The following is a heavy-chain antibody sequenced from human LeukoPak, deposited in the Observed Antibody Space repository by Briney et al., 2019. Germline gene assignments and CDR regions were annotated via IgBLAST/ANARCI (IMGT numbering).Heavy chain of an antibody. CDR3: AKDLWYTSSSEEY. CDR2: IWYDGSNQ. J-gene: IGHJ4*02. D-gene: IGHD6-6*01. V-gene: IGHV3-33*06. CDR1: GFTFSGYG. Sequence: GRSLRLSCAASGFTFSGYGMHWVRQAPGKGLEWVAAIWYDGSNQDQADSVKGRFTVSRDNSKNTLYLQMNSLRAEDTAVYYCAKDLWYTSSSEEYWGQGTLVTVSS.